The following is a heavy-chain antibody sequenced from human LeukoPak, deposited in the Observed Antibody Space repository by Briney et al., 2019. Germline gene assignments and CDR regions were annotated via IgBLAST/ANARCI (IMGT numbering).Heavy chain of an antibody. CDR3: ARVLYYYGSGSYFADY. D-gene: IGHD3-10*01. CDR1: GGTFSSYA. V-gene: IGHV1-69*04. Sequence: ASVKVSCKASGGTFSSYAISWVRQAPGQGLEWMGRIIPILGIANYTQKFQGRVTITADKSTSTAYMELSSLRSEDTAVYYCARVLYYYGSGSYFADYWGQGTLVTVSS. CDR2: IIPILGIA. J-gene: IGHJ4*02.